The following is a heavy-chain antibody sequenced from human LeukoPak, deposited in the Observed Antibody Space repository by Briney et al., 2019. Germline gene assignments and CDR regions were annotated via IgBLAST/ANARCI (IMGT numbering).Heavy chain of an antibody. CDR1: GFTFSSYS. J-gene: IGHJ4*02. Sequence: GGSLRLSCAASGFTFSSYSMNWVRQAPGKGLEWVSSISSSSSYIYYADSVKGRFTISRDNAKNSLYLQMNSLRAEDTAVYYCAIDRSPVRVPTVFDYWGQGTLVTVSS. CDR3: AIDRSPVRVPTVFDY. CDR2: ISSSSSYI. V-gene: IGHV3-21*01. D-gene: IGHD1-26*01.